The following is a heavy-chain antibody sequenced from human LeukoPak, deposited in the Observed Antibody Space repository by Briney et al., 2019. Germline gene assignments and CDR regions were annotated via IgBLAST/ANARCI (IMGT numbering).Heavy chain of an antibody. CDR1: GFTFSGSA. Sequence: GGSLRLSCAASGFTFSGSAMHWVRQASGKGLEWVSYISAGSSTIYYADSVKGRFTISRDNAKNSLYLQMNSLRAEDTAVYYCAELGITMIGGVWGKGTTVTISS. CDR2: ISAGSSTI. CDR3: AELGITMIGGV. D-gene: IGHD3-10*02. J-gene: IGHJ6*04. V-gene: IGHV3-48*04.